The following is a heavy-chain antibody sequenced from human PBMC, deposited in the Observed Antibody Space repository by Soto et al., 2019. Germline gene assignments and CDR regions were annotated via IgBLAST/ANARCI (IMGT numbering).Heavy chain of an antibody. V-gene: IGHV3-23*01. CDR2: ISGSGGST. Sequence: GSLRLSCAVSGFTFSNFAMSWVRQAPGKGLEWVSAISGSGGSTYYADSVKGRFTISRGNSKNTLYLQMNSLRAEDTAVYYCAKDYRGNNYEFDYWGQGTLVTVSS. CDR3: AKDYRGNNYEFDY. J-gene: IGHJ4*02. D-gene: IGHD5-18*01. CDR1: GFTFSNFA.